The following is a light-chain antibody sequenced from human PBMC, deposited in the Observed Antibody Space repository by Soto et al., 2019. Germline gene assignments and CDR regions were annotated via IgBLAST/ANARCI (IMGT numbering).Light chain of an antibody. CDR3: QQRRRT. J-gene: IGKJ4*01. V-gene: IGKV3-11*01. CDR2: DAS. Sequence: EIVLTQSPATLSLSPGERATLSCRASQSVSSYLAWYQQKPGQAPRLLIYDASNRATGIPARFSGSGSGTDFTLTISSLEPEDFAVYYCQQRRRTFGGGTNVEIK. CDR1: QSVSSY.